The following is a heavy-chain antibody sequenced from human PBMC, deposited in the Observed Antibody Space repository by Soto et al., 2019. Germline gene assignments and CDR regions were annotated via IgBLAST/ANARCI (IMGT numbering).Heavy chain of an antibody. CDR3: AKDHRSGDSGDY. D-gene: IGHD4-17*01. CDR1: GFTFSSYG. CDR2: ISYAGSNK. V-gene: IGHV3-30*18. Sequence: QVQLVESGGGVVQPGRSLRLSCAASGFTFSSYGMHWVRQAPGKGLEWVAVISYAGSNKYYADYVKGRFTISRDNSKNTLYLQMNSLRAEDPAVYYCAKDHRSGDSGDYWGQGTLVTVSS. J-gene: IGHJ4*02.